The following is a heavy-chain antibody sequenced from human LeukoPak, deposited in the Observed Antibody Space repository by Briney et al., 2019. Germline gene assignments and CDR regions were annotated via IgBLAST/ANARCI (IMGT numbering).Heavy chain of an antibody. Sequence: RPSETLSLTCTVSGGSISSGGYYWSWIRQHPGKGLEWIGYIYYSGSTYYNPSLKSRFTISVDTSKNQFSLNLSSVTAADTAVYYCARLSLIRDSSGRRPDAFDIWGQGTMVTASS. J-gene: IGHJ3*02. CDR3: ARLSLIRDSSGRRPDAFDI. V-gene: IGHV4-31*03. D-gene: IGHD3-22*01. CDR1: GGSISSGGYY. CDR2: IYYSGST.